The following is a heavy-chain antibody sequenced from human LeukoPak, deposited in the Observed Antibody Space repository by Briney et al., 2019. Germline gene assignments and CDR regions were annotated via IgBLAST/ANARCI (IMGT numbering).Heavy chain of an antibody. D-gene: IGHD3-3*01. CDR3: ARGALRFLEWLLPHTSYYYYYYMDV. J-gene: IGHJ6*03. CDR2: MNPNSGST. Sequence: ASVKVSCKASGYTFTSYDINWVRQATGQGLDWMGWMNPNSGSTGYAQKFQGRVTITRNTSISTAYMELSSLRSEDTAVYYCARGALRFLEWLLPHTSYYYYYYMDVWGKGTTVTVSS. V-gene: IGHV1-8*03. CDR1: GYTFTSYD.